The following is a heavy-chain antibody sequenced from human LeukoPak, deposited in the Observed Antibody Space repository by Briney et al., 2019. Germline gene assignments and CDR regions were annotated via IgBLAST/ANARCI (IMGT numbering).Heavy chain of an antibody. CDR1: GFTFSSYA. CDR2: ISSNGGST. J-gene: IGHJ4*02. CDR3: VKDLNTPKSDYYDSSGYYQLDY. D-gene: IGHD3-22*01. Sequence: GGSLRLSCSASGFTFSSYAMHWVRQAPGKGPEYVSAISSNGGSTYYADSVKGRFTISRDNSKNTLYLQMSSLRAEDTAVYYCVKDLNTPKSDYYDSSGYYQLDYWGQGTLVTVSS. V-gene: IGHV3-64D*09.